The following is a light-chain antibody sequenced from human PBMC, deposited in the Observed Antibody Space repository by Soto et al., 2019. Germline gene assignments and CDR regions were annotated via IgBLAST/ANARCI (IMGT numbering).Light chain of an antibody. Sequence: DVVMTQSPLSLPVTLGQPASISCRSSQSLVNGDGNIYLNWLQQRPGQSPRRIIYKVSNRDSGVPDQFSGSGSGTDFTLKISRVEAEDVGVYYCRQGTHWPPFTFGPGTKVEIK. V-gene: IGKV2-30*01. J-gene: IGKJ3*01. CDR1: QSLVNGDGNIY. CDR2: KVS. CDR3: RQGTHWPPFT.